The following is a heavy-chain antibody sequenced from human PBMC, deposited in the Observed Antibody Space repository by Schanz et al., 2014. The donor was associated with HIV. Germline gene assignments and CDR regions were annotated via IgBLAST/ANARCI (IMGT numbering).Heavy chain of an antibody. CDR1: GYTFSDYY. J-gene: IGHJ4*02. D-gene: IGHD3-9*01. CDR2: INTRTGDT. CDR3: AKGLQKFDWRSPFDY. V-gene: IGHV1-2*02. Sequence: QVQLVQSGAEVKMPGASVKVSCKSSGYTFSDYYMHWLRQAPGQGLEWMGWINTRTGDTIYAERLQGRVTLTRATSINTAYMTLSRLGSDDTAVYFCAKGLQKFDWRSPFDYWGQGTLLTVSS.